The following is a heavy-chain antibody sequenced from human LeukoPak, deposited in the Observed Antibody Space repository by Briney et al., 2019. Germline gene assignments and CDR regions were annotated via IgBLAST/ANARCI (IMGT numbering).Heavy chain of an antibody. CDR3: AKGRYFDWRDERNWFDP. D-gene: IGHD3-9*01. V-gene: IGHV3-9*01. CDR1: GFTFSSYS. CDR2: ISWNSGSI. Sequence: PGGSLRLSCAASGFTFSSYSMNWVRQAPGKGLEWVSGISWNSGSIGYADSVKGRFTISRDNAKNSLYLQMNSLRAEDTALYYCAKGRYFDWRDERNWFDPWGQGTLVTVSS. J-gene: IGHJ5*02.